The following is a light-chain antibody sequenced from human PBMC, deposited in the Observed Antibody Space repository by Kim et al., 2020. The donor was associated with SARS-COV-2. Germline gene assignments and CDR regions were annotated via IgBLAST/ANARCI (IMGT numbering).Light chain of an antibody. V-gene: IGLV2-23*02. CDR2: EVH. CDR3: CAYAGRNRYV. J-gene: IGLJ1*01. Sequence: GQSITISCIGTSRDVGNYNSVSWYQQHPGKAPKIMIHEVHKRPSGVSNRFSGSKSGNTASLTISGLQAGDEADYYCCAYAGRNRYVFGTGTKVTVL. CDR1: SRDVGNYNS.